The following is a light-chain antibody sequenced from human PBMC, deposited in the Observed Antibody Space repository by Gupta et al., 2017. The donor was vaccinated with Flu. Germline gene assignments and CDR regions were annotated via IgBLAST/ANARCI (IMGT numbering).Light chain of an antibody. V-gene: IGKV1-39*01. CDR3: QQSYSTPRT. J-gene: IGKJ1*01. CDR1: QSISSY. Sequence: GDRVTITCRASQSISSYLNWYQQKPGKAPKLLIYAASSLQSGVPSRFSGSGSGTDFTLTISSLQPEDFTTYYCQQSYSTPRTFGQGTKVEIK. CDR2: AAS.